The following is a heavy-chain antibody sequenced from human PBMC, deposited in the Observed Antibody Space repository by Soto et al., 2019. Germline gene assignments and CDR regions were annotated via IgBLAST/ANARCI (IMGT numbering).Heavy chain of an antibody. CDR3: ARDTGITWGYFDY. D-gene: IGHD1-20*01. Sequence: QVQLQESGPGLVKPSQTLSLTCTVSGGSISSGGNYWSWIRQHPGKGLEYIGYIYYSGSTYYNPSLKSRVTISVDTSKNQFSLKLSSVTAADTAVYYCARDTGITWGYFDYWGQGTLVTVSS. V-gene: IGHV4-31*03. J-gene: IGHJ4*02. CDR2: IYYSGST. CDR1: GGSISSGGNY.